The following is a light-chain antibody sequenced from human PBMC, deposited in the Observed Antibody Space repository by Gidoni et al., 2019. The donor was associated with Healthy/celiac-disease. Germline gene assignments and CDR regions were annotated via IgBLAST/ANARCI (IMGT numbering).Light chain of an antibody. J-gene: IGKJ1*01. CDR1: QSVSSSY. V-gene: IGKV3-20*01. CDR3: QQYGSSPWT. Sequence: ELVLTQFPGTLSLSPGERATLSCRASQSVSSSYLAWYQQKPGQAPRLLIYGASSRATGIPDRFSGSGSGTDFTLTISRLEPEDFAVYYCQQYGSSPWTFGQGTKVEIK. CDR2: GAS.